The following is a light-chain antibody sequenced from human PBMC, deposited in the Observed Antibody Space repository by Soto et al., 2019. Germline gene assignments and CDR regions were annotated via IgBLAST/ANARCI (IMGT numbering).Light chain of an antibody. CDR3: QQSYSTPLT. V-gene: IGKV1-39*01. CDR1: QSISSS. Sequence: DIQMTQSPSSLSASVGDRVTITCRASQSISSSLNWYQLKPGKAPKLLIYAASGLQSGVPSRFSGSGFGTDFTLTISSLQPEDFATYYCQQSYSTPLTFGGGTKLETK. J-gene: IGKJ4*01. CDR2: AAS.